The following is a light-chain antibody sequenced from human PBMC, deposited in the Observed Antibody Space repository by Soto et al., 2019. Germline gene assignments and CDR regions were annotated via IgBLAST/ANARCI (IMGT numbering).Light chain of an antibody. CDR2: DAS. Sequence: DIQMTQSPSSLSASVGDRVTITCRARQSISSYLNWYQQKPGKAPKLLIYDASSFQSGVPSRFSGCGSGTDFTLTISSLQPEDFATYYFQQSYSTRWTFGQGTKLEIK. CDR3: QQSYSTRWT. CDR1: QSISSY. V-gene: IGKV1-39*01. J-gene: IGKJ2*02.